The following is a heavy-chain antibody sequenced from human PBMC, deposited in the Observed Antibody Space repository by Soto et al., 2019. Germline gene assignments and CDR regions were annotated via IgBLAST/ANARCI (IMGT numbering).Heavy chain of an antibody. CDR2: IPHDGSNK. CDR3: AKDGAPRYCSGRSCHPAGAY. Sequence: QVQLVESGGGVVQPGRSLRLSCAGSGFTFSNYGLHWVRQTPGKGLEWVSFIPHDGSNKYYADSVKGRFTISRDSSKSTLYLQMDSLRVEDTAVYYCAKDGAPRYCSGRSCHPAGAYWGQGTLVTVSS. V-gene: IGHV3-30*18. CDR1: GFTFSNYG. J-gene: IGHJ4*02. D-gene: IGHD2-15*01.